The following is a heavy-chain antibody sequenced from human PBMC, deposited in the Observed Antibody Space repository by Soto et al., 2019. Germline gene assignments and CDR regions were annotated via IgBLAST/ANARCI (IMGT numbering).Heavy chain of an antibody. Sequence: EVHLVESGGGLVKPGGSLRLSCAASGLPFSKAWMSWVRQAPGKGLEWVGRIKNKRTTDYAAPVRDRFTISRDDSQNMVYLQMDSLKTEDTAVYYCTTDEADNGNDGDFDYWGQGPLVTVSS. CDR2: IKNKRTT. D-gene: IGHD1-1*01. J-gene: IGHJ4*02. CDR1: GLPFSKAW. V-gene: IGHV3-15*01. CDR3: TTDEADNGNDGDFDY.